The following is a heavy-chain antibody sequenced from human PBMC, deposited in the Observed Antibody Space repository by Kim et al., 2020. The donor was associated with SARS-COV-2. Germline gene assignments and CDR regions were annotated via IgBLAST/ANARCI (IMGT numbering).Heavy chain of an antibody. J-gene: IGHJ4*02. V-gene: IGHV3-11*05. CDR1: GFTFSDYY. CDR2: ISSSSSYT. D-gene: IGHD2-15*01. CDR3: ARDGAGGVGYCSGGSCLPTPY. Sequence: GGSLRLSCAASGFTFSDYYMSWIRQAPGKGLEWVSYISSSSSYTNYADSVKGRFTISRDNAKNSPYLQMNSLRAEDTAVDYCARDGAGGVGYCSGGSCLPTPYWGQGTLVTVSS.